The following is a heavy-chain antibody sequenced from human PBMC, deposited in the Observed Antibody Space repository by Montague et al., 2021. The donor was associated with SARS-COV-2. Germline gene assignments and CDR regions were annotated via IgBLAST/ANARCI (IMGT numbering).Heavy chain of an antibody. J-gene: IGHJ4*02. Sequence: SVKVSCKASGYTFISYGISWVRQAPGQGLEWMGWISAYNGNTNYXXKLQGRVTMTTDTSTSTAYMELRSLRSDDTAVYYCARGGRPALRFDYWGQGTLATVSS. CDR3: ARGGRPALRFDY. V-gene: IGHV1-18*01. D-gene: IGHD5/OR15-5a*01. CDR2: ISAYNGNT. CDR1: GYTFISYG.